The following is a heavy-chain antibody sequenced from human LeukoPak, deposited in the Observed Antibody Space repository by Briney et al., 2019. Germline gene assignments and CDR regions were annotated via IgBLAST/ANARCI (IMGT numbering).Heavy chain of an antibody. V-gene: IGHV3-15*01. J-gene: IGHJ5*02. CDR3: ASLSTGWLDN. Sequence: GGSLRLSCAATGVTFNTAWMIWVRQAPGKGLEWLGSIKSKTDGGTTEYAAPVKGRFTLSRDDSKNTLYLEMSGLKTDDTAMYYCASLSTGWLDNWGQGTLVTVSS. CDR2: IKSKTDGGTT. D-gene: IGHD2-8*02. CDR1: GVTFNTAW.